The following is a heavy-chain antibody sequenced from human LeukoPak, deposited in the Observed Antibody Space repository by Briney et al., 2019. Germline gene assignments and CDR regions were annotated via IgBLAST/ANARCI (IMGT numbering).Heavy chain of an antibody. J-gene: IGHJ4*02. D-gene: IGHD4-17*01. CDR1: AYTFTVYY. CDR3: ASSYGDYSADY. CDR2: IDPNSGGT. Sequence: ASVKVSCKASAYTFTVYYMHWVRQAPGQGLEWMGWIDPNSGGTNYAQKFQGRVTMTRDTSISTAYMELSRLRSDDTAVYYCASSYGDYSADYWGQGTLVTVSS. V-gene: IGHV1-2*02.